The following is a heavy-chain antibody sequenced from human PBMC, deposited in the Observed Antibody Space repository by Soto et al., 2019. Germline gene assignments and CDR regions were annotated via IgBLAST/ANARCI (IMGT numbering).Heavy chain of an antibody. Sequence: SETLSLTCTVPGGSISSSSYYWGWVRQPPGKGLEWIGSIYYSGSTYYNPSLKSRVTISVDTSKNQFSLKLSSVTAADTAVYYCARHIGDGSSCPYYYYYGMDVWGQGTTVTVYS. J-gene: IGHJ6*02. CDR2: IYYSGST. CDR3: ARHIGDGSSCPYYYYYGMDV. CDR1: GGSISSSSYY. D-gene: IGHD6-13*01. V-gene: IGHV4-39*01.